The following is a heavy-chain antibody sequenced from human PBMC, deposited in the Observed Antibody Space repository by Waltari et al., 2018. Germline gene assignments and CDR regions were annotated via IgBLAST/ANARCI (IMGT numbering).Heavy chain of an antibody. CDR1: GFTFSSYG. CDR2: IRYDGSNK. D-gene: IGHD2-8*02. CDR3: AKDYIVLGHFDY. V-gene: IGHV3-30*02. J-gene: IGHJ4*02. Sequence: QVQLVESGGGVVQPGGSLRLSCAASGFTFSSYGMHWVRQAPGKGLEWVAFIRYDGSNKYYADSVKGRFTISRDNSKNTLYLQMNSLRAEDTAVYYCAKDYIVLGHFDYWGQGTLVTVSS.